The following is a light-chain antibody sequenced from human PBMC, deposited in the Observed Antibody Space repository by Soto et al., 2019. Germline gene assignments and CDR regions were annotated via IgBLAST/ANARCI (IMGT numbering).Light chain of an antibody. Sequence: QSVLTQPPSVSGAPGQRVPISCTGSRSNTGAGYDVHWYQQLPGTAPKVLIYDNNNRPSGVPDRFSGSKSGTSASLAITGLQAEDEADYYCHSYDVSLSGPVFGGGTKLTVL. CDR2: DNN. CDR3: HSYDVSLSGPV. CDR1: RSNTGAGYD. V-gene: IGLV1-40*01. J-gene: IGLJ2*01.